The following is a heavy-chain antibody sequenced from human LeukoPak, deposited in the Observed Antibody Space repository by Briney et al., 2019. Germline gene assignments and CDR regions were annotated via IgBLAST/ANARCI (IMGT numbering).Heavy chain of an antibody. CDR1: GGTFSSYA. CDR3: ASRSDGSYDLGGQRAFDI. V-gene: IGHV1-69*06. J-gene: IGHJ3*02. Sequence: GSSVKVSCKASGGTFSSYAISWVRQAPGQGLEWMGGIIPIFGTANYAQKFQGRVTITADKSTSTAYMELSSLRSEDTAVYYCASRSDGSYDLGGQRAFDIWGQGTMVTVSS. D-gene: IGHD1-26*01. CDR2: IIPIFGTA.